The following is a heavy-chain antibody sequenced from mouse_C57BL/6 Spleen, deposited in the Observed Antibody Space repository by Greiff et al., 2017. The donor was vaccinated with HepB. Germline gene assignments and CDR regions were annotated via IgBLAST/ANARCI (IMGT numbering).Heavy chain of an antibody. V-gene: IGHV5-12*01. D-gene: IGHD1-1*01. Sequence: EVQLMESGGGLVQPGGSLKLSCAASGFTFSDYYMYWVRQTPEKRLEWVAYISNGGGSTYYPDTVKGRFTISRDNAKNTLYLQMSRLKSEDTAMYYCARQGYGSSHWYFDVWGTGTTVTVSS. J-gene: IGHJ1*03. CDR1: GFTFSDYY. CDR3: ARQGYGSSHWYFDV. CDR2: ISNGGGST.